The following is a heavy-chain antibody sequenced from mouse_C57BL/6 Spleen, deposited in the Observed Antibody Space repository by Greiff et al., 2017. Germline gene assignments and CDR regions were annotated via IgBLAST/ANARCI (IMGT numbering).Heavy chain of an antibody. CDR1: GYTFTSYW. D-gene: IGHD1-1*01. V-gene: IGHV1-69*01. CDR3: ARTDYGSSYDWYFDV. Sequence: QVQLQQSGAELVMPGASVKLSCKASGYTFTSYWMHWVKPRPGQGLEWIGEIDPSDSYTNYNQKFKGKSTLTVDKSSSTAYMQLSSLTSEDSAVYYCARTDYGSSYDWYFDVWGTGTTVTVSS. CDR2: IDPSDSYT. J-gene: IGHJ1*03.